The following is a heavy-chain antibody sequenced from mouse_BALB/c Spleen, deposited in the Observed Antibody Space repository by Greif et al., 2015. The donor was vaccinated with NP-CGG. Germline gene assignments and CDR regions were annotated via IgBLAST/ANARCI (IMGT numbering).Heavy chain of an antibody. CDR2: INPSTGYT. CDR1: GYTFTSYW. CDR3: ARWDYYGSSPY. Sequence: VKLVESGAVLAKPGASVKMSCKASGYTFTSYWMHWVKQRPGQGLEWIGYINPSTGYTEYNQKYKDKATLTADKSSSTAYMQLNSLTSEDSAVYYCARWDYYGSSPYWGQGTLVTVSA. V-gene: IGHV1-7*01. D-gene: IGHD1-1*01. J-gene: IGHJ3*01.